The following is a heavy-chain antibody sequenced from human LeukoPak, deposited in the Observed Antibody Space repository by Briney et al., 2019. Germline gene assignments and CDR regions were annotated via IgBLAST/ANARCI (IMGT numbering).Heavy chain of an antibody. V-gene: IGHV1-18*01. D-gene: IGHD2-15*01. Sequence: GASVKVSCKASGYTFTSYGISWVRQAPGQGLEWMGWISAYNGNTNYAQKLQGRVTMTTDTSTSTAYMELRSLRSDDTAVYYCARVTGYCSGGSCYLTPLFAYWGQGTLVTVSS. J-gene: IGHJ4*02. CDR3: ARVTGYCSGGSCYLTPLFAY. CDR2: ISAYNGNT. CDR1: GYTFTSYG.